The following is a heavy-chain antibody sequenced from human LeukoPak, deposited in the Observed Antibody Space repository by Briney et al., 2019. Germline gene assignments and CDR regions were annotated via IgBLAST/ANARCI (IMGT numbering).Heavy chain of an antibody. CDR2: IYPGDPDT. J-gene: IGHJ4*02. CDR3: ARMGVAAVED. D-gene: IGHD6-13*01. Sequence: GESLKISCKGSGYSFTSFWIGWVRQKPGKGLEWMGIIYPGDPDTRYSPSFQGQVTISVDKSISTAYLQWSSLEASDTAMYYCARMGVAAVEDWGQGTLVTVSS. V-gene: IGHV5-51*01. CDR1: GYSFTSFW.